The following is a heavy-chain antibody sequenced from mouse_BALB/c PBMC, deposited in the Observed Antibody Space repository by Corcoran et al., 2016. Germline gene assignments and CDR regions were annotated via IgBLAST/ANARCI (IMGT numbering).Heavy chain of an antibody. D-gene: IGHD2-1*01. Sequence: EVQLQQSGPELVKPGASMKISCKASGYSFTGYTMNWVKQSHGKNLEWIGLINPYNGGTSYNQKLKGKATLTVDKSSSTAYMELLSLTSEDSAVYYCARGRDYGNYYYAMDCWGQGTSVTVSS. CDR3: ARGRDYGNYYYAMDC. CDR2: INPYNGGT. J-gene: IGHJ4*01. CDR1: GYSFTGYT. V-gene: IGHV1-18*01.